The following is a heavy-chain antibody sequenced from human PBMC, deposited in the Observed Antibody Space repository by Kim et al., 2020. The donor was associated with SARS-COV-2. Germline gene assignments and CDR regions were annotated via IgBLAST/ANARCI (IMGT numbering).Heavy chain of an antibody. CDR3: ARAQQQLDRGFDY. CDR1: GGSISSSNW. Sequence: SETLSLTCAVSGGSISSSNWWSWVRQPPGKGLEWIGEIYHSGSTNYNPSLKSRVTISVDKSKNQFSLKLSSVTAADTAVYYCARAQQQLDRGFDYWGQGTLVTVSS. D-gene: IGHD6-13*01. J-gene: IGHJ4*02. CDR2: IYHSGST. V-gene: IGHV4-4*02.